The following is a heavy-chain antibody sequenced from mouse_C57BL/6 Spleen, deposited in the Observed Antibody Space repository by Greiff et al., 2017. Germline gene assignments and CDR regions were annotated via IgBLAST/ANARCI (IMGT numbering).Heavy chain of an antibody. D-gene: IGHD2-3*01. CDR3: ARCYDGYYDYAMDY. CDR1: GFTFSDYG. J-gene: IGHJ4*01. Sequence: EVQLVESGGGLVKPGGSLKLSCAASGFTFSDYGMHWVRQAPEKGLEWVAYISSGSSTLYYADTVKGRFTISRDNAKNTLFLQMTSLRSEDTAMYYCARCYDGYYDYAMDYWGQGTSVTVSS. CDR2: ISSGSSTL. V-gene: IGHV5-17*01.